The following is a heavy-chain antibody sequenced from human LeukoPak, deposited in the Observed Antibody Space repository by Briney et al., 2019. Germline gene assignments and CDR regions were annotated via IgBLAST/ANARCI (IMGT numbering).Heavy chain of an antibody. V-gene: IGHV4-34*01. J-gene: IGHJ4*02. Sequence: SETLSLTCAVYGGSFSGYYWSWIRQPPGKGLEWIGEINHSGSTNYNPSLKSRVTISVDTSKNQFSLKLSSVTAADTAVYYCARQGSIVAPPIFDYWGQGTLVTVSS. CDR2: INHSGST. CDR1: GGSFSGYY. CDR3: ARQGSIVAPPIFDY. D-gene: IGHD6-6*01.